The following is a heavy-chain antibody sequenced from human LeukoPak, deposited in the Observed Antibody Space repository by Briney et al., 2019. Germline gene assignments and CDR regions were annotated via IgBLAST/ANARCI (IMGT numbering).Heavy chain of an antibody. CDR3: ARAPRITIFGVVIIRFDP. D-gene: IGHD3-3*01. CDR2: IYYSGST. J-gene: IGHJ5*02. CDR1: GCSISRGGYY. Sequence: SQTLSLTCTVSGCSISRGGYYLNWIRQHPGKGLEWIGDIYYSGSTYYNPSLKSRVTISVDTSKNQFSLKLSSVTAADTAVYYCARAPRITIFGVVIIRFDPWGQGTLVTVSS. V-gene: IGHV4-31*03.